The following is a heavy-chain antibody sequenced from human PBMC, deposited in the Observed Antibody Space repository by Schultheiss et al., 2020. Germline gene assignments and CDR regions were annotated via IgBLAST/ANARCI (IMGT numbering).Heavy chain of an antibody. V-gene: IGHV4-61*02. J-gene: IGHJ4*02. CDR3: AKESVVTPYYFES. CDR2: ISAFGGT. Sequence: SETLSLTCTVSGGSISSGRYYWSWIRQPAGRGLEWFGRISAFGGTNYNPSLKSRVTISLDTSRNQFSLKLNSVTAADTAVYYCAKESVVTPYYFESWGRGTLVTVSS. CDR1: GGSISSGRYY. D-gene: IGHD4-23*01.